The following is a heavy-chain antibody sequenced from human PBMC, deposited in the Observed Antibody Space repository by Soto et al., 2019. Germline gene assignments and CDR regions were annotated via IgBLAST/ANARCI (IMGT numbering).Heavy chain of an antibody. J-gene: IGHJ1*01. V-gene: IGHV4-34*01. Sequence: QVQLQQWGAGLLKPSETLSLTCAVYGGSFSGYYWSWIRQPPGKGLEWIGEINHSGSTNYNPSLKSRVTISVDTSKNQFSLKLSSVTAADTAVYYCARDPARSGRGRRGYFQHWGQGTLVTVSS. D-gene: IGHD3-3*01. CDR1: GGSFSGYY. CDR3: ARDPARSGRGRRGYFQH. CDR2: INHSGST.